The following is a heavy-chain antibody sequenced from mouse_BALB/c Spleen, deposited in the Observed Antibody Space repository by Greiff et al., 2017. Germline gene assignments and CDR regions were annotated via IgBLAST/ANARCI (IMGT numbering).Heavy chain of an antibody. Sequence: ESGPGLVKPSQSLSLTCSVTGYSITSGYYWNWIRQFPGNKLEWMGYISYDGSNNYNPSLKNRISITRDTSKNQFFLKLNSVTTEDTATYYCARDRTGYDEVWYFDVWGAGTTVTVSS. CDR1: GYSITSGYY. CDR2: ISYDGSN. CDR3: ARDRTGYDEVWYFDV. D-gene: IGHD2-2*01. V-gene: IGHV3-6*02. J-gene: IGHJ1*01.